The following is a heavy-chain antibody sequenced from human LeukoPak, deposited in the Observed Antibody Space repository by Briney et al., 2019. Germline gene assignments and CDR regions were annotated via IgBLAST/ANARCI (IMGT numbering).Heavy chain of an antibody. V-gene: IGHV3-23*01. J-gene: IGHJ4*02. CDR2: ISGSGGTI. CDR1: GFTFSSYA. CDR3: ARKGPNGDLDY. Sequence: PGGSLRLSCAASGFTFSSYAMSWVRQAPGKGLEWVSAISGSGGTIYYADSVKGRFTISRDNSKNTLYVQVNSLTVEDTAIFYCARKGPNGDLDYWGQGTLVTVSS. D-gene: IGHD7-27*01.